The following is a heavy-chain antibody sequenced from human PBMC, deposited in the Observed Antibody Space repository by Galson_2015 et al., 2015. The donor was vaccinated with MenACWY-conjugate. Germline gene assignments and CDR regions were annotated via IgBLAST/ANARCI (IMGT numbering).Heavy chain of an antibody. Sequence: SLRLSCAASGFTFSSSAMSWVRQAPGSGLEWVSGISDSVGSGFYADSVKGRFTISRDNSKNTLYLQMNSLRAEDTAVYYCAKNPYYFDSSGYSFLWYFDLWGRGTLVTVSS. CDR1: GFTFSSSA. CDR3: AKNPYYFDSSGYSFLWYFDL. V-gene: IGHV3-23*01. D-gene: IGHD3-22*01. CDR2: ISDSVGSG. J-gene: IGHJ2*01.